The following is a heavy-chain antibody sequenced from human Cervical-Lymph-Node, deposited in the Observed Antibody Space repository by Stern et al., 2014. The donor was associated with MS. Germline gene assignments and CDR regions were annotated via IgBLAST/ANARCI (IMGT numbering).Heavy chain of an antibody. Sequence: VQLVQSGGTLVQPGRSLRLSCLGSGFPFGDYAVSWFRQAPGRGLEWVGFIRSRAYAETTEYAASVNGRFSISRDDSKSIAYLQMNSLKTEDTAVYYCTRRGRGIDLVITYPDLWGQGTLVTVSS. CDR3: TRRGRGIDLVITYPDL. CDR1: GFPFGDYA. CDR2: IRSRAYAETT. V-gene: IGHV3-49*03. D-gene: IGHD3-22*01. J-gene: IGHJ4*02.